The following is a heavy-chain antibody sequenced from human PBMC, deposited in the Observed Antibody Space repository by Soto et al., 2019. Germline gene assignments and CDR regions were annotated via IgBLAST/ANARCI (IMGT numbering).Heavy chain of an antibody. J-gene: IGHJ4*02. CDR2: IWYDGSNK. Sequence: QVQLVESGGGVVQPGRSLRLSCAASGFTLSSYGMHWVRQAPGKGLEWVAVIWYDGSNKYYAYSVKGRFTISRDNSKNTISLQMNSRRAEDTPVYYCARDRCSSNSCYVVWRGFSSGWYVFYYWGQRTLATVSS. D-gene: IGHD2-2*01. CDR1: GFTLSSYG. V-gene: IGHV3-33*01. CDR3: ARDRCSSNSCYVVWRGFSSGWYVFYY.